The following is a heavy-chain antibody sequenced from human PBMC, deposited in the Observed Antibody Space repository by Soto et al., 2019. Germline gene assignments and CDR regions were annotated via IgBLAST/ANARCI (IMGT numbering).Heavy chain of an antibody. CDR3: VHVPYYDFWSGYLYFDY. Sequence: AGGSLRLSCAASGFTFSSYAMSWVRQAPGKGLEWVSAISGSGGSTYYADSVKGRFTISRDNSKNTLYLQMNSLRAEDTAVYYCVHVPYYDFWSGYLYFDYWGQGTLVTVSS. CDR2: ISGSGGST. V-gene: IGHV3-23*01. J-gene: IGHJ4*02. CDR1: GFTFSSYA. D-gene: IGHD3-3*01.